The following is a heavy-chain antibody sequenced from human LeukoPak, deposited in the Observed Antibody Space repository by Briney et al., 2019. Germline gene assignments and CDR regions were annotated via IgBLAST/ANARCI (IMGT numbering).Heavy chain of an antibody. V-gene: IGHV3-23*01. CDR3: AKGPTMTTVTTVFDY. CDR1: GFTFSSYA. Sequence: PGGSLRLSCAASGFTFSSYAMSWVRQAPGKGLEWVSVISGSGGSTYYADSVKGRFTISRDNSKNTLYLQMNSLRAEDTAVYYCAKGPTMTTVTTVFDYWGQGTLVTVSS. J-gene: IGHJ4*02. D-gene: IGHD4-17*01. CDR2: ISGSGGST.